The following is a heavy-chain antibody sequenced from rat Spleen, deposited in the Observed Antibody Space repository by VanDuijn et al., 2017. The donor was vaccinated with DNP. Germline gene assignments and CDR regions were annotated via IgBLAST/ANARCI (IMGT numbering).Heavy chain of an antibody. CDR2: ISPSGGST. CDR1: GFPFSNYV. J-gene: IGHJ3*01. CDR3: ATSDSYGFAY. D-gene: IGHD1-2*01. Sequence: EVQLVESGGGLVQPGRSLKLSCAASGFPFSNYVMHWIRQAPTKGLEWVASISPSGGSTYYRDSVKGRFTISRDNAKSTLYLQMDSLRSEDTATNYCATSDSYGFAYWGQGTLVTVSS. V-gene: IGHV5-19*01.